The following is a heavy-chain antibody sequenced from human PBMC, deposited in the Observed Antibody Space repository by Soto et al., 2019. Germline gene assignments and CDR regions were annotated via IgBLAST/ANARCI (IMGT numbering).Heavy chain of an antibody. CDR3: ARGGYYDSSGYYGVY. CDR2: IIPIFGTA. Sequence: SVKVSCKASGGTFSSYAISWVRQAPGQGLEWMGGIIPIFGTANYAQRFQGRVTITADESTSTAYMELRSLRSDDTAVYYCARGGYYDSSGYYGVYWGQGTLVTVSS. J-gene: IGHJ4*02. CDR1: GGTFSSYA. V-gene: IGHV1-69*13. D-gene: IGHD3-22*01.